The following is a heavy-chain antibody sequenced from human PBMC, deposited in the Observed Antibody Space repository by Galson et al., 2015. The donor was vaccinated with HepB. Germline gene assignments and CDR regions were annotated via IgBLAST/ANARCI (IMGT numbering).Heavy chain of an antibody. CDR2: IKSKTDGGTT. CDR1: GFTFSNAW. Sequence: SLRLSCAASGFTFSNAWMNWVRQAPGKGLEWVGRIKSKTDGGTTDYAAPVKGRFTISRDDSKNTLYLQMNSLKTEDTAVYYCTTGVAATWYYYYMDVWGKGTTVTVSS. D-gene: IGHD6-13*01. V-gene: IGHV3-15*07. CDR3: TTGVAATWYYYYMDV. J-gene: IGHJ6*03.